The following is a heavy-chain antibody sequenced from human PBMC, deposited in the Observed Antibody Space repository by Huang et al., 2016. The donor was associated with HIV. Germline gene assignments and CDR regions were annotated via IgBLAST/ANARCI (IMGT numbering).Heavy chain of an antibody. CDR2: IIPIFGTP. V-gene: IGHV1-69*01. CDR3: ARDRKYDNAWYWFDP. CDR1: GGTFSSYA. D-gene: IGHD1-1*01. Sequence: QVQLVQSGAEVKKPGSSVRVSCEASGGTFSSYAINWVRQAPGQGLEWMGGIIPIFGTPNYAQKFQGRGTITADESTSTAYMELSSLRSDDTAVYYCARDRKYDNAWYWFDPWGQGTLVTVSS. J-gene: IGHJ5*02.